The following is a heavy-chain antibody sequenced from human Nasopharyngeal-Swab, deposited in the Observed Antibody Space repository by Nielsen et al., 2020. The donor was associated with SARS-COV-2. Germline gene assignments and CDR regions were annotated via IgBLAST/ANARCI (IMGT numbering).Heavy chain of an antibody. J-gene: IGHJ4*02. Sequence: GESLKIACAASGFTFSDYYMSCIRQAPGKGPEYISYIRGSGGTIYYGDSMKGRFTISRDNAKNSLYLQMNSLRAEDTAVYYCARDRANWDFDYWGQGTLVTVSS. V-gene: IGHV3-11*04. CDR2: IRGSGGTI. CDR1: GFTFSDYY. CDR3: ARDRANWDFDY. D-gene: IGHD7-27*01.